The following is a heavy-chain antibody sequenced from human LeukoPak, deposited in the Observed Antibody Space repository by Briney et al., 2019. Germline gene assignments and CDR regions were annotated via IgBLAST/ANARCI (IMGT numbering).Heavy chain of an antibody. J-gene: IGHJ3*01. V-gene: IGHV3-23*01. Sequence: PGGSLRLSCAASGFTFDSYAMNWVRQAPGKGLEWVSYIRGGGAGARYAEPVKGRFTISRDNAKNTLCLQMDSLSVEDTATYYCAKCSATYYNDAFDVWGRGTMVTVSS. CDR1: GFTFDSYA. CDR3: AKCSATYYNDAFDV. CDR2: IRGGGAGA. D-gene: IGHD3-10*02.